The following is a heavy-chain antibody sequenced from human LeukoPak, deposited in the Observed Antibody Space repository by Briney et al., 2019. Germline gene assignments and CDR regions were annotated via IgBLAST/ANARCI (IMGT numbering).Heavy chain of an antibody. CDR1: GFTFSSYS. D-gene: IGHD6-19*01. CDR3: ARRSGNSSGWYDFDY. CDR2: ISSSSSYI. V-gene: IGHV3-21*01. Sequence: GGSLCLSCAASGFTFSSYSMNWVRQAPGKGLEWVSSISSSSSYIYYADSVKGRFTISRDNAKNSLYLQMNSLRAEDTAVYYCARRSGNSSGWYDFDYWGQGTLVTVSS. J-gene: IGHJ4*02.